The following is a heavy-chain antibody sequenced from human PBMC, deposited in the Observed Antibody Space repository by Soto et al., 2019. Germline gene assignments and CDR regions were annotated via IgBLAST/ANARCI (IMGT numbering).Heavy chain of an antibody. CDR3: AKSMLWFGEFDL. CDR1: GFTFDDYG. V-gene: IGHV3-9*01. CDR2: ISWNSGTT. D-gene: IGHD3-10*01. Sequence: EVQLVESGGALVQPGKSLTLSCAASGFTFDDYGMHWVRQAPGKGLEWVSGISWNSGTTDYAVSVKGRFTISRDNARNSLFLQMNSLRPEDTALYYCAKSMLWFGEFDLWGRGTLVTVSS. J-gene: IGHJ4*02.